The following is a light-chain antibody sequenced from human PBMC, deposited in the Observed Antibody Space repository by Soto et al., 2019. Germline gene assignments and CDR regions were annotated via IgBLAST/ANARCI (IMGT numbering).Light chain of an antibody. V-gene: IGKV3-20*01. J-gene: IGKJ5*01. CDR2: GAS. CDR3: QQFRNSVIT. Sequence: EIVLTQSPGTLSLSPGKRATLSCRASQTISSAYLAWYQQRPGQAPRLFIYGASTRATGIPDRFSGRGSGTDFALTISRLEPEDFAVYYCQQFRNSVITSGQGTRLENK. CDR1: QTISSAY.